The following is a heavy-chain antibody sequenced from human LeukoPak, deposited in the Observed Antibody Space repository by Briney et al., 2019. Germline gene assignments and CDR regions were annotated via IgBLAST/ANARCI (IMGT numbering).Heavy chain of an antibody. CDR3: ARGYGSGSYYF. Sequence: GGSLRLSCAASGFSVSSNYMNWVRQAPGKGLEWVSITYNVGTTYYTDSVKGRFTISRGNSKNTLYLQMNSLRADDTAVYYCARGYGSGSYYFWGQGTLVTVSS. CDR2: TYNVGTT. CDR1: GFSVSSNY. J-gene: IGHJ4*02. V-gene: IGHV3-66*01. D-gene: IGHD3-10*01.